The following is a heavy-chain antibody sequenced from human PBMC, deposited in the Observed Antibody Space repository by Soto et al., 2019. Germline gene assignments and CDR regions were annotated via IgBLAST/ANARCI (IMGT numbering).Heavy chain of an antibody. CDR1: GFTFSSYA. V-gene: IGHV3-23*01. D-gene: IGHD3-22*01. CDR3: ARREKHYYDTSGYPDY. CDR2: INGNDDST. Sequence: EVQLLESGGGLVQPGGSLRLSCAASGFTFSSYAMSWVRQAPGKGLEWVSVINGNDDSTFYADSVKGRFTISRDNSRNTLHLQMNSLRAEDTAVYYCARREKHYYDTSGYPDYWGQGTLDTVSS. J-gene: IGHJ4*02.